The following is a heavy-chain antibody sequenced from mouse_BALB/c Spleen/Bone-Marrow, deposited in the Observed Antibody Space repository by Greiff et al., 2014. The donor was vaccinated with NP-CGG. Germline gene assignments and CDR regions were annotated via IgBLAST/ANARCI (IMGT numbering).Heavy chain of an antibody. Sequence: VQLKESGGGLVQPGGSLKLSCAASGFDFSRYWMSWVRQAPGKGLEWIGEINPDSRTINYSPSLKDKFFISRDNAKNTLYLQMSKVRSEDTALYYCARQGYYGRSDYWGQGTTLTVSS. J-gene: IGHJ2*01. CDR3: ARQGYYGRSDY. CDR1: GFDFSRYW. V-gene: IGHV4-1*02. D-gene: IGHD1-1*01. CDR2: INPDSRTI.